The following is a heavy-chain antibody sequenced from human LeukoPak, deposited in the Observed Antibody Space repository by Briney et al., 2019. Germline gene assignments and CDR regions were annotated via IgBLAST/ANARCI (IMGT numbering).Heavy chain of an antibody. CDR3: AKHSSGWYYFDY. J-gene: IGHJ4*02. CDR1: GFTFSSYA. D-gene: IGHD6-19*01. CDR2: ISGSGGNT. V-gene: IGHV3-23*01. Sequence: GGSLRLSCAASGFTFSSYAMSWVRQAPGKGLEWVSGISGSGGNTYYADSVKGRFTFSRDNSKNALYLQMNSLRAEDTAVYYCAKHSSGWYYFDYWGQGTLVTVSS.